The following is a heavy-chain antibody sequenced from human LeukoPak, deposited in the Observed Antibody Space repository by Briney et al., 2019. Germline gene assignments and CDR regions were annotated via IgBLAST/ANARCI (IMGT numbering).Heavy chain of an antibody. V-gene: IGHV3-49*03. CDR3: ARARGSSSWRPEDWYFDL. D-gene: IGHD6-13*01. CDR1: GFTFSSYA. J-gene: IGHJ2*01. CDR2: IRSKAYGGTT. Sequence: GSLRLSCAASGFTFSSYATSWFRQAPGKGLEWVGFIRSKAYGGTTEYAASVKGRFTISRDDSKSIAYLQMNSLRAEDTAVYYCARARGSSSWRPEDWYFDLWGRGTLVTVSS.